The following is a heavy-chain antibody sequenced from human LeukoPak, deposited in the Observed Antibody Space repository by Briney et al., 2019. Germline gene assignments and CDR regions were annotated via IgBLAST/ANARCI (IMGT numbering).Heavy chain of an antibody. CDR3: ARHYDGRGSGSYYEDY. CDR2: TNHVGST. J-gene: IGHJ4*02. CDR1: AGSVSSHH. D-gene: IGHD1-26*01. V-gene: IGHV4-59*08. Sequence: SETLSLTYTVSAGSVSSHHWTWIRQPPGKGLQWVAYTNHVGSTDYNPSLKSRVTISVDTSKNQFSLKLSSVTAADTAVYYCARHYDGRGSGSYYEDYWGQGTLVIVSS.